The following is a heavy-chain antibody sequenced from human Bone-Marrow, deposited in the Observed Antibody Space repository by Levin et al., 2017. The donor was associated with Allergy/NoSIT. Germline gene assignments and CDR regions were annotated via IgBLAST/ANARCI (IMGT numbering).Heavy chain of an antibody. CDR1: GFTVSSNY. J-gene: IGHJ5*02. CDR2: IYSGGST. V-gene: IGHV3-53*01. D-gene: IGHD3-3*01. CDR3: ARDVWSGYFGWYDP. Sequence: PGESLKISCAASGFTVSSNYMSWVRQAPGKGLEWVSVIYSGGSTYYADSVKGRFTISRDNSKNTLYLQMNSLRAEDTAVYYCARDVWSGYFGWYDPWGQGTLVTVSS.